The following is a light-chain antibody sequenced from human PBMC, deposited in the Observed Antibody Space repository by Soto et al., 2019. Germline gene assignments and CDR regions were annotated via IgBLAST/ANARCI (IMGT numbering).Light chain of an antibody. CDR2: GAS. J-gene: IGKJ1*01. V-gene: IGKV3-15*01. Sequence: EIVVTQSPATLSVCTGLRATVYCRASQSIGDTLAWYQQNPGQAPRLLIYGASSRVTGFQARFSGSGSGTDFTLTISSLQSDDFAVYYCPQYDNWPWTFGQGPKVDIK. CDR1: QSIGDT. CDR3: PQYDNWPWT.